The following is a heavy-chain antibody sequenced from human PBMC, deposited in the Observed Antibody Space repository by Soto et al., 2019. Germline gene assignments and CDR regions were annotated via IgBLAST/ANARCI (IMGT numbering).Heavy chain of an antibody. V-gene: IGHV2-70*01. J-gene: IGHJ6*02. Sequence: SGPTLVNPTQTLTLTCTFSGFSLTTTGMCVTWIRQPPGEALEWLAPIDWDDGKYYSTSLKTRLTISKDTSKNQVVLTMTNMDPVNPAPYSCARTRLYYGSGPGEGMDVWAPGTPVPVS. D-gene: IGHD3-10*01. CDR2: IDWDDGK. CDR3: ARTRLYYGSGPGEGMDV. CDR1: GFSLTTTGMC.